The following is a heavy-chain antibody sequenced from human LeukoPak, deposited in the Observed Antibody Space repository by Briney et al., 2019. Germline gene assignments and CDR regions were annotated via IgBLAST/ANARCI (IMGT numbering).Heavy chain of an antibody. D-gene: IGHD3-10*01. CDR1: GFTFSSYW. CDR3: WVPATAGKTDY. CDR2: INSDGSIT. J-gene: IGHJ4*02. Sequence: GGSLRLSCAASGFTFSSYWMHWVRQAPGMGLVWVSRINSDGSITNYADSVKGRFTISRDNVKNTLYLQMDSLTAEDTAVYYCWVPATAGKTDYWGQGTLVTVSS. V-gene: IGHV3-74*01.